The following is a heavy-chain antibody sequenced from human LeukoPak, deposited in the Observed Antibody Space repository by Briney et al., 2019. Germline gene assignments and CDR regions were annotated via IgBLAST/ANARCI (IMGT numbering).Heavy chain of an antibody. CDR2: INSNTGGT. D-gene: IGHD6-19*01. J-gene: IGHJ4*02. CDR3: ASYPRYSSSPPFDY. Sequence: GASVKVSCKASGYTFTGYYMHWVRQAPGQGLEWMGWINSNTGGTNYAQKFQGRVTMTRDTTISTAYMELSRLTSDDTAVYFCASYPRYSSSPPFDYWGQGTLVTVSS. V-gene: IGHV1-2*02. CDR1: GYTFTGYY.